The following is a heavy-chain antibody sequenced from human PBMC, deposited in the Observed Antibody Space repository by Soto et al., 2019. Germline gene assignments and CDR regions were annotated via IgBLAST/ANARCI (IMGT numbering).Heavy chain of an antibody. Sequence: PSETLSLTCAVYGGSFSGYYCSWIRQPPWKGLEWIGEINHSGITNYNPYLKSRVTISVDTSKNQFSLKLSSVTAADTAVYYCASLANNHYDSVTPDYLGQGTLVTVSS. CDR2: INHSGIT. D-gene: IGHD3-22*01. V-gene: IGHV4-34*01. J-gene: IGHJ4*02. CDR1: GGSFSGYY. CDR3: ASLANNHYDSVTPDY.